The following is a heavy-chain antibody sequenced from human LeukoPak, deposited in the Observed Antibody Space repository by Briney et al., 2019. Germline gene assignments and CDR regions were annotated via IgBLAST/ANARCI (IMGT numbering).Heavy chain of an antibody. CDR1: GGSISGYY. J-gene: IGHJ4*02. D-gene: IGHD6-13*01. CDR2: IFYSGST. Sequence: SETLSLTCTVSGGSISGYYWGWVRQPPGKALEWIGNIFYSGSTYYSPSLKSRVTISLDTSRNQFSLKLSSVTAADTAVYYCARSYSSSWYFDYWGQGTLVTVSS. V-gene: IGHV4-59*08. CDR3: ARSYSSSWYFDY.